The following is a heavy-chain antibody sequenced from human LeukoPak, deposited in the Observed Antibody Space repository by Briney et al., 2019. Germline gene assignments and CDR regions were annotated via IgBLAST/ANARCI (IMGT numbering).Heavy chain of an antibody. D-gene: IGHD2-2*01. J-gene: IGHJ5*02. CDR2: IYPGDSDT. V-gene: IGHV5-51*01. CDR3: ARGVVVPAAKSRRYNWFDP. Sequence: HGESLKISCKGSGYSFTSYWIGWVRQMPGKGLEWMGIIYPGDSDTRYSPSFQGQVTISADKSLSTAYLQWSSLKASDTAMYYCARGVVVPAAKSRRYNWFDPWGQGTLVTVSS. CDR1: GYSFTSYW.